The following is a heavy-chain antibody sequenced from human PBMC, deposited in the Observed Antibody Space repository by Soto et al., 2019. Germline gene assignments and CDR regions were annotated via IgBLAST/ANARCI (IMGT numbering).Heavy chain of an antibody. J-gene: IGHJ5*02. CDR3: ARAPNYDYVWGSYWTGCFDP. D-gene: IGHD3-16*01. Sequence: SETLSLTCALYGGSFSGYYWSWIRQPPGKGLEWIGEINHSGSTNYNPSLKSRVTISVDTSKNQFSLKLSSVTAADTAVYYCARAPNYDYVWGSYWTGCFDPWGQGTLVTVSS. CDR1: GGSFSGYY. V-gene: IGHV4-34*01. CDR2: INHSGST.